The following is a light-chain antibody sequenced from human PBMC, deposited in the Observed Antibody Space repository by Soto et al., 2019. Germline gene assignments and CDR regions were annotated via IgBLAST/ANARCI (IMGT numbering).Light chain of an antibody. Sequence: QPALTQPASVSGSPGQSITISCTGTSSDVGGYNYVSWYQQHPAKAPKLMIYEVSNRPSGVSHRFSGSKSGNTASLTISGLQAEDEADYYCFSYTTSSTLVFGGGTKLTVL. V-gene: IGLV2-14*01. CDR2: EVS. CDR1: SSDVGGYNY. CDR3: FSYTTSSTLV. J-gene: IGLJ3*02.